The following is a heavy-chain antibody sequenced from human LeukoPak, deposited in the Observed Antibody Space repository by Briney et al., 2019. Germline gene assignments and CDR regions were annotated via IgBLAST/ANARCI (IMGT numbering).Heavy chain of an antibody. CDR1: GGSISSSSYY. CDR3: ARDSRDWFDP. CDR2: IYYSGGT. V-gene: IGHV4-39*07. Sequence: SETLSLTCTVSGGSISSSSYYWGWIRQPPGKGLEWIGSIYYSGGTYYNPSLKSRVTISVDTSKNQFSLKLSSVTAADTAVYYCARDSRDWFDPWGQGTLVTVSS. J-gene: IGHJ5*02.